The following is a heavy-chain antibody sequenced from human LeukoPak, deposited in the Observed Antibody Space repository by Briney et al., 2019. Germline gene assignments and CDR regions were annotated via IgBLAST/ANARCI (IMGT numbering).Heavy chain of an antibody. D-gene: IGHD6-13*01. V-gene: IGHV3-72*01. CDR1: GFTFSDHY. J-gene: IGHJ4*02. CDR2: TRNKANSYTT. Sequence: GGSLRLSCAASGFTFSDHYMDWVRQAPGKGLEWVGRTRNKANSYTTEYAASVKGRFTISTDDSKNSLYLQTNSMKTEDTAVYYCARESIAAAGTFDYWGQGTLVTVSS. CDR3: ARESIAAAGTFDY.